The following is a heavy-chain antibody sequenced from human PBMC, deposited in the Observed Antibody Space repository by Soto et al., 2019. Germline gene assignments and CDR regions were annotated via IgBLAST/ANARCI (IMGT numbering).Heavy chain of an antibody. J-gene: IGHJ5*02. Sequence: EVQLVESGGGLVQPGESLRLSCVASGLTLSRHSMNWVRQAPGKGLEWVSYISSTTNSIHYADSVKGRFTVSRDNAENSWYQQMNIRRVGETAVYDCERGGYGDYALDAWGQGSLVTVTS. V-gene: IGHV3-48*01. D-gene: IGHD4-17*01. CDR1: GLTLSRHS. CDR2: ISSTTNSI. CDR3: ERGGYGDYALDA.